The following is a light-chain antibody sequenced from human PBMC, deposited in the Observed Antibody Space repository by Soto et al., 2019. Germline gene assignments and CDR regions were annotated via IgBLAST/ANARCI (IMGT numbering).Light chain of an antibody. J-gene: IGLJ2*01. Sequence: QSVLNQAPSASGTPGQRVTITCSGGSSNIGSRNVFWYQQLPGTAPKLLIYRNNQRPSGVPDRFSGSKSGTAASLAISGLRSEDEADYYCAAWDDSLSGRIFGGGTQLTVL. V-gene: IGLV1-47*01. CDR3: AAWDDSLSGRI. CDR1: SSNIGSRN. CDR2: RNN.